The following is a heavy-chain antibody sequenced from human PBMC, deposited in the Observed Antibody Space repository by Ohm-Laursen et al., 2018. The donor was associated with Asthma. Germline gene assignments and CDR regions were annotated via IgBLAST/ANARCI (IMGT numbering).Heavy chain of an antibody. CDR2: ISTASTFI. V-gene: IGHV3-21*01. CDR1: GYSFSLYS. J-gene: IGHJ4*02. Sequence: SLRLSCSASGYSFSLYSIHWIRQAPGKGLEWVASISTASTFIYYADSVRGRFTTSRDNAKNSVYLQMNSLRAEDTAVYYCAKDVQWLASYFDYWGQGTLVTVSS. D-gene: IGHD6-19*01. CDR3: AKDVQWLASYFDY.